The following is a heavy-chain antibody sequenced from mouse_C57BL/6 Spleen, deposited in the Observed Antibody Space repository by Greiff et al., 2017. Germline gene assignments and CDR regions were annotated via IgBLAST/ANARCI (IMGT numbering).Heavy chain of an antibody. J-gene: IGHJ2*01. V-gene: IGHV1-15*01. D-gene: IGHD1-1*02. Sequence: QVQLQQSGAELVRPGASVTLSCKASGYTFTDYEMHWVKQTPVHGLEWIGAIDPETGGTAYNQKFKGKAILTADKSSSTAYMELRSLTSEDSAVYYCKRWGIWSHFDFWGQGTTLTVSS. CDR3: KRWGIWSHFDF. CDR1: GYTFTDYE. CDR2: IDPETGGT.